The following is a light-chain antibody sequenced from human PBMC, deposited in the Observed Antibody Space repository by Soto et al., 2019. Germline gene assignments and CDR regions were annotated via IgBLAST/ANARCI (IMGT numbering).Light chain of an antibody. CDR1: QSVSNNY. Sequence: EIALTQSPGTLSLSPGARPTLSCSASQSVSNNYLAWYQQKPGQAPRLLIYGASNRATGIPDRFSGSGSGTDFTLTISRLEPEDFAVYYCQQYGRSGTFGQGTKVDIK. CDR3: QQYGRSGT. V-gene: IGKV3-20*01. J-gene: IGKJ1*01. CDR2: GAS.